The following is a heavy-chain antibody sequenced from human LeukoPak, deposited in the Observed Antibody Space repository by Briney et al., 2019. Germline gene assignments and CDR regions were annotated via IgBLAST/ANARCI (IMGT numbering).Heavy chain of an antibody. D-gene: IGHD5-12*01. CDR3: AKGGGYEAQYYYYYLDV. Sequence: PGGSLRLSCAASGFTFSSYSMNWVRQAPGKGLEWVSSISSSSSYIYYADSVKGRFTISRDNAKNSLYLQMNSLRAEDTAVYYCAKGGGYEAQYYYYYLDVWGKGPRSPSP. J-gene: IGHJ6*03. V-gene: IGHV3-21*01. CDR1: GFTFSSYS. CDR2: ISSSSSYI.